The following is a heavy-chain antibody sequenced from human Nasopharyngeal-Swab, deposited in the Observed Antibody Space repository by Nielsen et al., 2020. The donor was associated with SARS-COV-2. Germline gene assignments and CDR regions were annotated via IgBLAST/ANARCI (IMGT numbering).Heavy chain of an antibody. V-gene: IGHV7-4-1*02. CDR2: INTNTGNP. CDR3: ARARGQPHNYYYYGMDV. J-gene: IGHJ6*02. CDR1: GYTFTSYA. Sequence: ASVKVSCKASGYTFTSYAMNWVRQAPGQGLEWMGWINTNTGNPTYARGFTGRFVFSLDTSVSTAYLQISSLKAEDTAVYYCARARGQPHNYYYYGMDVWGQGTTVTVSS.